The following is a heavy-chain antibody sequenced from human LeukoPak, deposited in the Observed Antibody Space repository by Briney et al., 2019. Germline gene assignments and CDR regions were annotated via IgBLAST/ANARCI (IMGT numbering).Heavy chain of an antibody. V-gene: IGHV1-46*03. J-gene: IGHJ4*02. CDR2: INPSGGTT. CDR3: ARDYGDNNFDY. D-gene: IGHD4-17*01. Sequence: ASVKVSCKASGYTFTSYGISWVRQAPGQGLEWMGIINPSGGTTTYAQKFQGRVTMTRDTSTSTVYLELSSLRSEDTAAYYCARDYGDNNFDYWGQGTLVTVSS. CDR1: GYTFTSYG.